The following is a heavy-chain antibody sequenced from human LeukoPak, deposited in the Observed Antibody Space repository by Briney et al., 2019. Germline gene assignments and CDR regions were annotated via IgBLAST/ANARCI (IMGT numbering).Heavy chain of an antibody. CDR2: ICSGGST. Sequence: SGGSLRLSCAASGFTVVNNYMNWVRQAPGKGLEWVSIICSGGSTYYAAHVMGCFSISSDDSKNNLQFQLNSRITEDTTVYYYARAPFGELSHWGQGTLVTV. CDR1: GFTVVNNY. CDR3: ARAPFGELSH. V-gene: IGHV3-53*01. D-gene: IGHD3-10*01. J-gene: IGHJ4*02.